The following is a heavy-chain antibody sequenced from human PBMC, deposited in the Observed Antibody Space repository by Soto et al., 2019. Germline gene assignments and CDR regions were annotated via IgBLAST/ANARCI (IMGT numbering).Heavy chain of an antibody. Sequence: EVQLVESGGGLVQPGGSLRLSCLASEFTFNTYWMNWVRQAPGRGLEWVANIKDDGSEKNYVDSVKGRFTISRDNAKNSLYLLMESFRGEDLGVYFCARDRGSQGGVSVVSCYYHYGMNVWGKGTTINVAS. D-gene: IGHD1-26*01. CDR1: EFTFNTYW. V-gene: IGHV3-7*05. CDR2: IKDDGSEK. J-gene: IGHJ6*04. CDR3: ARDRGSQGGVSVVSCYYHYGMNV.